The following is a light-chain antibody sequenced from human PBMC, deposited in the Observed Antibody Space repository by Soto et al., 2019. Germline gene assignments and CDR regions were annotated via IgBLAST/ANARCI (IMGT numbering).Light chain of an antibody. CDR3: QQYNDYYS. CDR1: QGIRSY. CDR2: DVS. J-gene: IGKJ2*03. V-gene: IGKV1-8*01. Sequence: AILMTQSPSSFSASTGDRVTITCRASQGIRSYLAWYKQKPGKAPELLIYDVSTLQGGVPSRLSGTGSGTEFTLTISSMKPEDFATYYCQQYNDYYSFGQGTKVDIK.